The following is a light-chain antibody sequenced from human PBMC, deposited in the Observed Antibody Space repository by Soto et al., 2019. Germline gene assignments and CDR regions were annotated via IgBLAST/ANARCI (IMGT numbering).Light chain of an antibody. CDR1: QSISTW. Sequence: DIQMTQSPSTLSASVGDRVTITCRASQSISTWLAWYQQKPGKAPKLLIYKASTLESGVPSRFSGSGSGRDFTLTISSLQPDDFATYYCQQYNSYWTFGQGTKVAI. V-gene: IGKV1-5*03. CDR3: QQYNSYWT. J-gene: IGKJ1*01. CDR2: KAS.